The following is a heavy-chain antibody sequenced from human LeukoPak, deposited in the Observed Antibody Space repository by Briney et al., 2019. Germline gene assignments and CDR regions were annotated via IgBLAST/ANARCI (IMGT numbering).Heavy chain of an antibody. CDR2: ISSSSNYI. CDR3: ARDVGASAPDAFDI. V-gene: IGHV3-21*01. J-gene: IGHJ3*02. Sequence: KPGGSLSLSCAASGFTFSTYNMNWVRQAPGKGLEWVSSISSSSNYIHYADSVKGRFTISRDNAKNSLYLQMNRLRAEDTDVYYCARDVGASAPDAFDIWGQGTMVTVSS. D-gene: IGHD1-26*01. CDR1: GFTFSTYN.